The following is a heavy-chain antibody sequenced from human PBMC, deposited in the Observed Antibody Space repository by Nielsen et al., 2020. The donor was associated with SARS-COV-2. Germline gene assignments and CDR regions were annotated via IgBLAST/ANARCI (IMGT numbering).Heavy chain of an antibody. CDR1: GGSISSSNW. J-gene: IGHJ6*02. Sequence: SETLSLTCAVSGGSISSSNWWSWVRPPPGQGLEWIGEIYHSGSTNYNPSLKSRVTISVDKSKNQFSLKLSSVTAADTAVYYCARVGNLWFGELLSNYGMDVWGQGTTVTVSS. CDR3: ARVGNLWFGELLSNYGMDV. V-gene: IGHV4-4*02. D-gene: IGHD3-10*01. CDR2: IYHSGST.